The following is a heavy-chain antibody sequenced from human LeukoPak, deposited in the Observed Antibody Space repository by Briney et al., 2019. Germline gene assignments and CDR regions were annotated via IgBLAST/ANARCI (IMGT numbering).Heavy chain of an antibody. CDR2: IIPIFGTA. Sequence: ASVKVSCKASGGTFSSYAISWVRQAPGQGLEWMGGIIPIFGTANYAQKFQGSVTITADESTSTAYMELSSLRSEDTAVYYCARENGGNFENDPWGQGTLVTVSS. V-gene: IGHV1-69*13. CDR1: GGTFSSYA. D-gene: IGHD4-23*01. J-gene: IGHJ5*02. CDR3: ARENGGNFENDP.